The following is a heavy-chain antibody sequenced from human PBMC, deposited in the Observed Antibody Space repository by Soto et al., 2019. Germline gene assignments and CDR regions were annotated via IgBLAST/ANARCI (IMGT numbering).Heavy chain of an antibody. J-gene: IGHJ4*02. CDR2: SSATGAGT. CDR1: GFTFSSYG. CDR3: AKDRRAGGNYGFYSDF. Sequence: SGGSLRLSCAASGFTFSSYGMTWVRQAPGKGLEWVSFSSATGAGTYYADSVKGRFTISRDNSKNTLYLQMTSLRADDTAVYYCAKDRRAGGNYGFYSDFWGQGALVPVCS. D-gene: IGHD1-7*01. V-gene: IGHV3-23*01.